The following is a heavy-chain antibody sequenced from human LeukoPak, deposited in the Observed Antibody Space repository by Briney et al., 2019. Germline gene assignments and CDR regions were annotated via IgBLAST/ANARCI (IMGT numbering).Heavy chain of an antibody. V-gene: IGHV1-24*01. CDR3: ARGGRGGSSWYSHYYYGMDV. CDR2: IDPEDGET. CDR1: GYTLTELS. D-gene: IGHD6-13*01. Sequence: ASVKVSCKVSGYTLTELSMHWVRQAPGKGLEWMGGIDPEDGETIYAQKFQGRVTMTRNTSISTAYMELSSLRSEDTAVYYCARGGRGGSSWYSHYYYGMDVWGQGTTVTVSS. J-gene: IGHJ6*02.